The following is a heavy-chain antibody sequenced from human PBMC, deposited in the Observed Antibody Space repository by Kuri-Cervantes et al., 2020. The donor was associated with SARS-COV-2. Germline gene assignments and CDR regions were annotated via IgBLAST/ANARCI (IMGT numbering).Heavy chain of an antibody. Sequence: GESLKISCAASGFTFSSYAMSWVRQAPGKGLEWVSAISGSGGSTYYADSVKGRFTISRDNSKNTLYLQMNSLRAVDTAVYYCAKDPFYDFWSGRYYDYWGQGTLVTVSS. CDR1: GFTFSSYA. D-gene: IGHD3-3*01. V-gene: IGHV3-23*01. CDR3: AKDPFYDFWSGRYYDY. J-gene: IGHJ4*02. CDR2: ISGSGGST.